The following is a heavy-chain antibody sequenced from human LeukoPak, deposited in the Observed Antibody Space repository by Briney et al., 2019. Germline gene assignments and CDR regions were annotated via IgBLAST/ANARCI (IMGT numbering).Heavy chain of an antibody. J-gene: IGHJ4*02. CDR3: RGSSSDLYYFDY. D-gene: IGHD6-6*01. Sequence: SETLSLTCTVSGYSISSGYYWAWIRQPPGKGLEWIGSMFHSGSTHHNPSLKSRVTLSVDTSKNQVYLNLSSVTAADTAVYYCRGSSSDLYYFDYWGQGTLVTVSS. CDR2: MFHSGST. CDR1: GYSISSGYY. V-gene: IGHV4-38-2*02.